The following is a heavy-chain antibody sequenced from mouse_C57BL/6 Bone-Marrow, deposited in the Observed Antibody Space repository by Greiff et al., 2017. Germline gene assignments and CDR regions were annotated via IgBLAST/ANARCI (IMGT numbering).Heavy chain of an antibody. CDR1: GYTFTSYE. V-gene: IGHV1-85*01. J-gene: IGHJ1*03. CDR3: ARLGCDSSSGDWDIDD. D-gene: IGHD1-1*01. CDR2: IYPRDGST. Sequence: VHLVESGPELVKPGASVKLSCKASGYTFTSYEINWVKQRPGQGLEWIGWIYPRDGSTNYNEKFKGKATLTADTSSSTAYMELHSLASEDSAVYFWARLGCDSSSGDWDIDDWGTGTTVTVSS.